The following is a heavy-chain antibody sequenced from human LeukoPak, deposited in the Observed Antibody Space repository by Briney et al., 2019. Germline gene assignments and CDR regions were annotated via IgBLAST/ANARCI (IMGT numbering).Heavy chain of an antibody. CDR2: IYHSGST. Sequence: PSETPSLTCAVSGYSLSSGYYWGWIRPPPGKGLEWIGSIYHSGSTYCNPSLKSRVTISVDTSKNQFSLKLSSVAAADTAVYYCARRTVTTNADAFDIWGQGTMVTVSS. V-gene: IGHV4-38-2*01. D-gene: IGHD4-17*01. J-gene: IGHJ3*02. CDR3: ARRTVTTNADAFDI. CDR1: GYSLSSGYY.